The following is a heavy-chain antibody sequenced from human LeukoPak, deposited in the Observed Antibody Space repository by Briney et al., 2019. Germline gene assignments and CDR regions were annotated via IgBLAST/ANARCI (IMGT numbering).Heavy chain of an antibody. V-gene: IGHV4-59*08. Sequence: SETLSLTCTVSGGSISSYYWSWIRQPPGKGLEWIGYIYYSGSTNYNPSFKSRVTISVDTSKNQFSLKLSSVTAADTAVYYCARGYSSWYSIGFDPWGQGTLVTVSS. CDR1: GGSISSYY. D-gene: IGHD6-13*01. J-gene: IGHJ5*02. CDR2: IYYSGST. CDR3: ARGYSSWYSIGFDP.